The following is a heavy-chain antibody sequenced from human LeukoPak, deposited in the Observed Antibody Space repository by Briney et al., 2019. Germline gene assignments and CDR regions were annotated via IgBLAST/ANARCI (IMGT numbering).Heavy chain of an antibody. D-gene: IGHD3-22*01. CDR2: ISAYNGNT. J-gene: IGHJ4*02. CDR3: GSGRSGYYYFDY. CDR1: GYTFTSYG. Sequence: ASVKVSCKASGYTFTSYGISWVRQAPGQGLEWMGWISAYNGNTNYAQKLQGRVTMTTDTSTSTAYMELRSLRSDDTAVYYCGSGRSGYYYFDYWGQGTLVTVSS. V-gene: IGHV1-18*01.